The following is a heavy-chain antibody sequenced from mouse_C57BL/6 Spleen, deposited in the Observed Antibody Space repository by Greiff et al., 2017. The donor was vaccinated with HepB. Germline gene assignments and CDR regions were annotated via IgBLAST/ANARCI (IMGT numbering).Heavy chain of an antibody. Sequence: VQLQQSGPELVKPGASVKISCKASGYAFSSSWMNWVKQRPGKGLEWIGRIYPGDGDTNYNGKFKGKATLTADKSSSTAYMQLSSLTSEDSAVYFCARRGYYCSSWYFDVWGTGTTVTVSS. V-gene: IGHV1-82*01. D-gene: IGHD1-1*01. CDR2: IYPGDGDT. CDR3: ARRGYYCSSWYFDV. CDR1: GYAFSSSW. J-gene: IGHJ1*03.